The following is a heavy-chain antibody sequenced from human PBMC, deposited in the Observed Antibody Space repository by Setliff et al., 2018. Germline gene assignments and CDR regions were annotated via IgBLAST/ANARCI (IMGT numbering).Heavy chain of an antibody. CDR1: GYTFTSYD. D-gene: IGHD6-19*01. J-gene: IGHJ4*02. CDR2: ISAYNGNT. V-gene: IGHV1-18*01. CDR3: ARKLGSSGWYTFDY. Sequence: ASVKVSCKASGYTFTSYDINWVRQATGQGLEWMGWISAYNGNTNYAQKLQGRVTMTTDTSTSTAYMELRSLRSDDTAVYYCARKLGSSGWYTFDYWGQGTLVTVSS.